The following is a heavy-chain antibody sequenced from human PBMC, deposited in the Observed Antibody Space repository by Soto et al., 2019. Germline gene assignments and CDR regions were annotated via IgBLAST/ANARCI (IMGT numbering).Heavy chain of an antibody. J-gene: IGHJ4*02. Sequence: QGQLVQSGAEEKKPGASVKVSCKASGYTFTGYAMHWVRQAPGQRLEWMGWINAGNGNTKYSQKFQGRVTITRDTSASTAYMELSSLRSEDTAVYYCERSAVSPFGGLIGPFDYWGQGNLVTVSS. V-gene: IGHV1-3*05. D-gene: IGHD3-16*02. CDR2: INAGNGNT. CDR1: GYTFTGYA. CDR3: ERSAVSPFGGLIGPFDY.